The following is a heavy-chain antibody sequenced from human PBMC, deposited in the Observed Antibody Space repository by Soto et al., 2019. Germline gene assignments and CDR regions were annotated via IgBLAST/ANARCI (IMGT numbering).Heavy chain of an antibody. CDR3: AKDGDRYYDSSGYYGY. Sequence: GGSLRLSCAASGFTFSSYAMSWVRQAPGKGLEWVSVISGSGGSTYYADSVKGRFTISRDNSKNTLYLQMNSLRAEDTAVYYCAKDGDRYYDSSGYYGYWGQGTLATVSS. CDR1: GFTFSSYA. J-gene: IGHJ4*02. CDR2: ISGSGGST. D-gene: IGHD3-22*01. V-gene: IGHV3-23*01.